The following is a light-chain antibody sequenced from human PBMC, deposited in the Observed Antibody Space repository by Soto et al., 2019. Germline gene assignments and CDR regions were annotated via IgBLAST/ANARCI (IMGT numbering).Light chain of an antibody. CDR3: XXXXXXRT. Sequence: EIVLTQSPGTLSLSPGERATLSCRASQSVSSSYLAWYQQKPGQAPRLLIYGASSRATGIPDRFSGSGSGTDFTLXXXXXXXEDFAVYYCXXXXXXRTFG. J-gene: IGKJ1*01. CDR1: QSVSSSY. CDR2: GAS. V-gene: IGKV3-20*01.